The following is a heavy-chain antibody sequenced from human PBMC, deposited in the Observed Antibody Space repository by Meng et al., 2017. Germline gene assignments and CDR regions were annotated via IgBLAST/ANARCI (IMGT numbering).Heavy chain of an antibody. V-gene: IGHV4-39*01. J-gene: IGHJ4*02. CDR2: IDYSGSG. Sequence: QLQLRESGLGLVKSSAHLSLTCSVSDGSITSSDSFWGWLRPPPGTWLVYIASIDYSGSGYYNPSLKSRGTIFTDTSNIQFSLKLNSVTAADTAVYYCSRLSDSYNYPRFIDCWGQRALVTVSS. D-gene: IGHD3-10*01. CDR1: DGSITSSDSF. CDR3: SRLSDSYNYPRFIDC.